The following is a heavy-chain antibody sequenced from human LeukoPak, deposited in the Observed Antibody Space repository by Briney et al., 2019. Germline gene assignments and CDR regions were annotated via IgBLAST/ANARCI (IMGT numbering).Heavy chain of an antibody. J-gene: IGHJ4*02. CDR2: IIPIFGTA. V-gene: IGHV1-69*13. CDR1: GGTFSIYA. Sequence: SVNVSCKASGGTFSIYAISWVRQAPGQGLEWMGGIIPIFGTANYAQKFQGRVTITADESTSTAYMELSSLRSEDTAVYYCARETEAYYYGSGSSTYFDYWGQGTLVTVSS. D-gene: IGHD3-10*01. CDR3: ARETEAYYYGSGSSTYFDY.